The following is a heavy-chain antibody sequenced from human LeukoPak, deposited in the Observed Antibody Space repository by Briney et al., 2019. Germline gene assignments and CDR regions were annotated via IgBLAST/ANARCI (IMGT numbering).Heavy chain of an antibody. J-gene: IGHJ6*03. V-gene: IGHV1-18*01. CDR2: ISAYNGNT. CDR1: GYTFTSYG. CDR3: ARVIGGSSSGGYYYYYMDV. D-gene: IGHD6-6*01. Sequence: ASVKVSCKASGYTFTSYGISWVRQAPGQGLEWMGWISAYNGNTNYAQKLQGRVTMTTDTSTSTAYMELRSLRSDDTAVYYCARVIGGSSSGGYYYYYMDVWGKGTTVTVSS.